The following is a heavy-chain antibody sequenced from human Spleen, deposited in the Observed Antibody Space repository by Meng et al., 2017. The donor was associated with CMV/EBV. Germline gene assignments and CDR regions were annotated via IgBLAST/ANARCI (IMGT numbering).Heavy chain of an antibody. J-gene: IGHJ5*02. CDR2: IYYSGAT. D-gene: IGHD1-26*01. CDR3: AGDSGATSWFDP. Sequence: GSLRLSCTVSGGSISSSAYYWGWIRQPTGKGLEWIGSIYYSGATYYNPSLKSRVTISVDTSKNQFSLKLSSVPAADTAVYYCAGDSGATSWFDPWGQGTLVTVSS. V-gene: IGHV4-39*07. CDR1: GGSISSSAYY.